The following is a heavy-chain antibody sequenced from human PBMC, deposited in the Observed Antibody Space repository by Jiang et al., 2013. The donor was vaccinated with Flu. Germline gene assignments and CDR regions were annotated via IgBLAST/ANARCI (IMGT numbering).Heavy chain of an antibody. Sequence: SGAEVKKPGSSVKVSCKASGGTFSSYAISWVRQAPGQGLEWMGRIIPILGIANYAQKFQGRVTITADKSTSTAYMELSSLRSEDTAVYYCARESNLASDVYDAFDIVGQGTSGHRLF. CDR1: GGTFSSYA. CDR2: IIPILGIA. J-gene: IGHJ3*02. D-gene: IGHD2-8*01. CDR3: ARESNLASDVYDAFDI. V-gene: IGHV1-69*04.